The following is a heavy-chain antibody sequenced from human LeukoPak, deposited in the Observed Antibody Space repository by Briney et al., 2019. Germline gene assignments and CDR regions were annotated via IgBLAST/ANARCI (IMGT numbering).Heavy chain of an antibody. CDR3: AKDGSLGAADYYFDY. V-gene: IGHV3-23*01. J-gene: IGHJ4*01. Sequence: QPGGSLRLSCAASGFTFSNYAMSWVRQAPGKGLEWVSTISGSGYSTYYADSVKGRFTISSDNSKNTLYLQMNSLRAEDTAVYYCAKDGSLGAADYYFDYWGQEPWSPSPQ. D-gene: IGHD6-13*01. CDR1: GFTFSNYA. CDR2: ISGSGYST.